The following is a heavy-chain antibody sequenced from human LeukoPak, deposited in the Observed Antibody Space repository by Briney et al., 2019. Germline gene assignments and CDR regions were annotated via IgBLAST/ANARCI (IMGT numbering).Heavy chain of an antibody. CDR3: ARELITKADAFDI. J-gene: IGHJ3*02. V-gene: IGHV4-34*01. Sequence: SETLSLTCAVYGGSFSDYYWSWIRQPPGKGLEWIGEINHSGSTNYNPSLKSRVTISVDTSKNQLSLKLTSVTAADTAVYYCARELITKADAFDIWGQGTMVTVSS. CDR1: GGSFSDYY. D-gene: IGHD1-20*01. CDR2: INHSGST.